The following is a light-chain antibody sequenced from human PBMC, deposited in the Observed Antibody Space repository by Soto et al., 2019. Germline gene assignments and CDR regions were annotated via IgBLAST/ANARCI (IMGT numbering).Light chain of an antibody. CDR1: QSVSSSN. V-gene: IGKV3-20*01. Sequence: EIVLTQSPGTLSLSPGERATLSCRASQSVSSSNLAWYQQKPGQAPRLLIYGASSRATGIPDRFSGSGSGADFTLTISRLEPEDFAAYYCQRYGSSPFTFGPGTKVDIK. CDR2: GAS. J-gene: IGKJ3*01. CDR3: QRYGSSPFT.